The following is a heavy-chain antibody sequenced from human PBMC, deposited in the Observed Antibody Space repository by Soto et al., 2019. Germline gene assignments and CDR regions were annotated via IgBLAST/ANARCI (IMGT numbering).Heavy chain of an antibody. V-gene: IGHV3-7*05. CDR1: GFTFSSFW. D-gene: IGHD3-3*01. CDR3: ARETGFGVVKNPVDY. J-gene: IGHJ4*02. Sequence: EVQLVESGGGLVQPGGSLRLSCVASGFTFSSFWMSWVRQAPGKGLEWVANIKQDGSEKYYVDSVKGRFTISRDNATNSLYLQMNSLRAEATAVYYCARETGFGVVKNPVDYWGQGTLVTVSS. CDR2: IKQDGSEK.